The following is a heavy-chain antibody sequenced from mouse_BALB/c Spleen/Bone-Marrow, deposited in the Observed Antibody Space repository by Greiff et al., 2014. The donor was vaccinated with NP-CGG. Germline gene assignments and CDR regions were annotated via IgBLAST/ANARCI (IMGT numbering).Heavy chain of an antibody. CDR3: SRGRRDALDY. J-gene: IGHJ4*01. CDR2: INPSNGGT. V-gene: IGHV1S81*02. Sequence: VQLQQSGAELVKPGASVKLSCKASGYTFTSYYMYWVKQRPGQGLEWFGEINPSNGGTNLNEKFKNKATLTVDKSSSTAYVQLSSLTSEDSAVYYCSRGRRDALDYWGQGTSVTVSS. CDR1: GYTFTSYY.